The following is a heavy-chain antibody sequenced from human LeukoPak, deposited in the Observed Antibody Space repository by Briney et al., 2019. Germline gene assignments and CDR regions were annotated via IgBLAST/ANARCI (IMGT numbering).Heavy chain of an antibody. CDR2: IYHSGST. CDR3: ASSMVRGVKDY. D-gene: IGHD3-10*01. Sequence: PSETLSLTCAVSGGSISSGGYSWSWIRQPPGKGLEWIGYIYHSGSTYYNPSLKSRVTISVDRSKNQFSLKLSSVTAADTAVYYCASSMVRGVKDYWGQGTLVTVSS. CDR1: GGSISSGGYS. J-gene: IGHJ4*02. V-gene: IGHV4-30-2*01.